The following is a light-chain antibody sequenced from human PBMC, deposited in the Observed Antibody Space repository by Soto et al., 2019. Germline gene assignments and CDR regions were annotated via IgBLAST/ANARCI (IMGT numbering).Light chain of an antibody. V-gene: IGLV2-14*01. CDR3: SSYTSSSTPLYV. CDR2: DVS. Sequence: QSLLTQPASVSGSPGQSITISRTGTSSDVGGYNYVSWYQQHPGKAPKLMIYDVSNRPSGVSNRFSGSKSGNTASLTISGLQAEDEADYYCSSYTSSSTPLYVFGTGTKVTVL. CDR1: SSDVGGYNY. J-gene: IGLJ1*01.